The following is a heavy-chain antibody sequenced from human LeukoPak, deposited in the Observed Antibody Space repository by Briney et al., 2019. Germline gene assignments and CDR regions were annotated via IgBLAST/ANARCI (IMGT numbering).Heavy chain of an antibody. CDR3: ARDSSPYDFWSGYLPYYYGMDV. Sequence: PSETLSLTCTVSGGSISSYYCSWIRQPPGKGLEWIGYIYYSGSTNYNPSLKSRVTISVDTSKNQFSLKLSSVTAADTAVYYCARDSSPYDFWSGYLPYYYGMDVWGQGTTVTVSS. CDR2: IYYSGST. J-gene: IGHJ6*02. V-gene: IGHV4-59*01. CDR1: GGSISSYY. D-gene: IGHD3-3*01.